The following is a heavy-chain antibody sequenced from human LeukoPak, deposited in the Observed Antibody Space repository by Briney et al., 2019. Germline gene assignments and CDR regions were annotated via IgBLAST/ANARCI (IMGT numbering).Heavy chain of an antibody. D-gene: IGHD2-2*01. CDR1: GFTFSPYS. CDR2: ISSSGTFI. CDR3: AAKYYSSSPFDP. V-gene: IGHV3-21*01. Sequence: PGGSLRLSCAASGFTFSPYSMNWVRQAPGKGLEWVSSISSSGTFIYYADSLQGRFTISRDSATNSLYLQMNNLRVEDTAIYYCAAKYYSSSPFDPWGQGTLVTVSS. J-gene: IGHJ5*02.